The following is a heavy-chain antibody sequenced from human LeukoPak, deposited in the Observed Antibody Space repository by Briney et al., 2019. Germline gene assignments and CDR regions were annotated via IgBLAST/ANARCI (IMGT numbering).Heavy chain of an antibody. CDR3: ARVSVTGTTGLSPYYFDY. D-gene: IGHD1-7*01. CDR2: INHSGST. V-gene: IGHV4-34*01. J-gene: IGHJ4*02. CDR1: GGSFSGYS. Sequence: SETLSLTCAVYGGSFSGYSWSWFRQPPGKGLEWIGEINHSGSTNYNPSLKSRVTISVDTSKSQFSLKLSSVTAADTAVYYCARVSVTGTTGLSPYYFDYWGQGTLVTVSS.